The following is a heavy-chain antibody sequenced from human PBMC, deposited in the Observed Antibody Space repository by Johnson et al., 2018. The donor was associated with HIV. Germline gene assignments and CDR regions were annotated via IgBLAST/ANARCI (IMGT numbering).Heavy chain of an antibody. CDR3: TTDHYFLDALDI. D-gene: IGHD2/OR15-2a*01. CDR2: IKSKTDAGTT. J-gene: IGHJ3*02. CDR1: GFTFSNAW. V-gene: IGHV3-15*01. Sequence: VQLVESGGGLVKPGGSLSLSCAASGFTFSNAWMSCVRQAPGKGLERAGRIKSKTDAGTTDSAATVKGRFTISSDDSKNTLYVEMKSLKTEDTAMYYCTTDHYFLDALDIWGQGTMVTVSS.